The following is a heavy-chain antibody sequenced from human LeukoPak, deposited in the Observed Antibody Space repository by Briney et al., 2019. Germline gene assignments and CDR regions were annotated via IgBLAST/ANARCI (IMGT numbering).Heavy chain of an antibody. D-gene: IGHD3-22*01. CDR2: IYYSGST. CDR3: ASSPQRALRYYYDSGPHFDY. CDR1: GGSISSGGYY. V-gene: IGHV4-31*03. Sequence: SETLSLTCTVSGGSISSGGYYWSWLRQHPGKGLEWIGYIYYSGSTYYNPSLKSRITISVDTSKNQFSLKLSSVTAADTAVYYCASSPQRALRYYYDSGPHFDYWGQGTLVTVSS. J-gene: IGHJ4*02.